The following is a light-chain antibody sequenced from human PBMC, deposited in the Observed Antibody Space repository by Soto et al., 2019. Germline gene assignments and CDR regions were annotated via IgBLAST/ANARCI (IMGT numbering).Light chain of an antibody. CDR1: QSISSNY. CDR3: QQYGYPQLT. V-gene: IGKV3-20*01. Sequence: EIVLTQSPGTLSLSPGETVTLSCRASQSISSNYVAWFQHKPGKAPRILIYGASSRAPGIPERFSGSGSGTDFSLTINRLEPEDSAVFYCQQYGYPQLTFGGGTKVEIK. J-gene: IGKJ4*01. CDR2: GAS.